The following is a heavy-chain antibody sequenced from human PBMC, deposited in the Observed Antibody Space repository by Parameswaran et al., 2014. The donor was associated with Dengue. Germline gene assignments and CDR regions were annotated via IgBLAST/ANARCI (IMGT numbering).Heavy chain of an antibody. V-gene: IGHV1-8*01. D-gene: IGHD3-3*01. Sequence: WVRQAPGQGLEWMGWMNPNSGNTGYAQKFQGRVTMTRNTSISTAYMELSSLRSEDTAVYYCARGAKLLRFWSGYPAPYYYYGMDVWGQGTTVTVSS. CDR2: MNPNSGNT. J-gene: IGHJ6*02. CDR3: ARGAKLLRFWSGYPAPYYYYGMDV.